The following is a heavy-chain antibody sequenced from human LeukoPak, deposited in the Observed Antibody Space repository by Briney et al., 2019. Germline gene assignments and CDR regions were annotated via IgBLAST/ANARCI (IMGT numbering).Heavy chain of an antibody. CDR2: MYYSGST. Sequence: SETLSLTCTVSGGSISNSSYYWGWIRQPPGRGLDWIGGMYYSGSTYYNPSLKSRATISVDTPKNQFSLKLSSVTAADTAGYYCARHGRMGTINPSYWGQGTLVTVSS. J-gene: IGHJ4*02. V-gene: IGHV4-39*01. CDR1: GGSISNSSYY. D-gene: IGHD5-24*01. CDR3: ARHGRMGTINPSY.